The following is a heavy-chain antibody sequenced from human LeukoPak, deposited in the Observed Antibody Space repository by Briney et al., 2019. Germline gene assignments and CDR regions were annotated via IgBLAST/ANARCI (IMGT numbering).Heavy chain of an antibody. V-gene: IGHV4-39*01. CDR2: IYYSGST. CDR3: ARNSIAAAGNPFDY. Sequence: GSLRLSCAASGLTFSSYWMSWIRQPPGKGLEWIGSIYYSGSTYYNPSLKSRVTISVDTSKNQFSLKLSSVTAADTAVYYCARNSIAAAGNPFDYWGQGTLVTVSS. J-gene: IGHJ4*02. CDR1: GLTFSSYW. D-gene: IGHD6-13*01.